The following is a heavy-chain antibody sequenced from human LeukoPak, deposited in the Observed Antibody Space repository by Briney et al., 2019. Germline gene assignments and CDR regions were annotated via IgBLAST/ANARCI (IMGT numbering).Heavy chain of an antibody. Sequence: PGGSLRLSCAASGFTGSSNYMSWVRQGPGKGLEWVSVIYSGDSTYYTDSVKGRFTISRDNSTNTLYLQMNCLRAEDTAVYYCARDYYDSSDDAFDIWGQGTMVTVSS. CDR3: ARDYYDSSDDAFDI. D-gene: IGHD3-22*01. CDR2: IYSGDST. CDR1: GFTGSSNY. V-gene: IGHV3-53*01. J-gene: IGHJ3*02.